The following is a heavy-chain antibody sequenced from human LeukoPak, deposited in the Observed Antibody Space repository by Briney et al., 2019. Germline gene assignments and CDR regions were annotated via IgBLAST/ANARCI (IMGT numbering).Heavy chain of an antibody. CDR2: IYSSGT. J-gene: IGHJ5*02. CDR1: GGSISSYY. V-gene: IGHV4-4*07. Sequence: SETLSPTCTVSGGSISSYYLSWIRQPAGKGLEWIGRIYSSGTDYNPSLKSRVTMSADTSRNQVSLTLSSVSAADTAVYYCARDSGTTGVVKFDPWGQGTLVTVSS. CDR3: ARDSGTTGVVKFDP. D-gene: IGHD4-23*01.